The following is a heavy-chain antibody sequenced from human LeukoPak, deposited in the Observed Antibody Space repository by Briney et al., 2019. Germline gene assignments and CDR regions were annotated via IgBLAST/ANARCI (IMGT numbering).Heavy chain of an antibody. V-gene: IGHV3-21*01. CDR1: GFTFSSYS. CDR3: ARDHGRIWARDSSGYYSYDY. J-gene: IGHJ4*02. Sequence: GGSLRLSCAASGFTFSSYSMNWVRQAPGKGLEWVSSISSSSSYIYYAGSVKGRFTISRDNAKNSLYLQMNSLRAEDTAVYYCARDHGRIWARDSSGYYSYDYWGQGALVTVSS. CDR2: ISSSSSYI. D-gene: IGHD3-22*01.